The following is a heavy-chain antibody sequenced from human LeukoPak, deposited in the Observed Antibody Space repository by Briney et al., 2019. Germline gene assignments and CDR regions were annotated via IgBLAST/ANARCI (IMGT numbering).Heavy chain of an antibody. Sequence: GESLKISCAASGFTFSSYWMHWVRQAPGKGLVWVSRINSDGSSTSYADSVKGRFTISRDNAKNTLYLQMNSLRAEDTAVYYCAREQANPYYDFWSGQNSLLDYWGQGTLVTVSS. CDR2: INSDGSST. CDR3: AREQANPYYDFWSGQNSLLDY. D-gene: IGHD3-3*01. CDR1: GFTFSSYW. J-gene: IGHJ4*02. V-gene: IGHV3-74*01.